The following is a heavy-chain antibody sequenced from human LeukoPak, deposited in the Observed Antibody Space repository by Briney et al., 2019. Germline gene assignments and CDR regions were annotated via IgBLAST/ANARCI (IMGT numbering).Heavy chain of an antibody. CDR2: ISSSSSYT. CDR1: GFTFSDYY. V-gene: IGHV3-11*06. Sequence: PGRSLRLSCAASGFTFSDYYMSWIRQAPGKGLEWVSYISSSSSYTNYADSVKGRFTISRDNSKTTLYLQMNSLRAEDTAVYYCARDAPPSYYYDSRGNAWYFDIWGRGTLVTVSS. CDR3: ARDAPPSYYYDSRGNAWYFDI. D-gene: IGHD3-22*01. J-gene: IGHJ2*01.